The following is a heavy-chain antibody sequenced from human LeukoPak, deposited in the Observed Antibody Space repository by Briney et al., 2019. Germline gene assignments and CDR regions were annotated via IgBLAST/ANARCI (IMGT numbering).Heavy chain of an antibody. D-gene: IGHD3-22*01. CDR3: ARDRGYYDSSYAFDI. CDR1: GGSISSGSYY. CDR2: IYTSGST. Sequence: SETLSLTCTVSGGSISSGSYYWSWIRQPAGKGLEWIGRIYTSGSTNYNPSLKSRVTISVDTSKNQFSLKLSSVTAADTAVYYCARDRGYYDSSYAFDIWGQGTMVTVSS. J-gene: IGHJ3*02. V-gene: IGHV4-61*02.